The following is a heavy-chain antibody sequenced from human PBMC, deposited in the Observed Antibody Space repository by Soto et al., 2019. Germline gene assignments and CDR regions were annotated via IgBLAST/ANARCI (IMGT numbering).Heavy chain of an antibody. CDR1: GGTFSSYA. Sequence: SVKVSCKASGGTFSSYAISWVRQAPGQGLEWMGGIIPIFGETIYAQKFQGRVTMTEDTSTDTAYMELSSLRSEDTAVYYCATAPGDEPGWFDPWGQGTLVTVSS. D-gene: IGHD3-10*01. V-gene: IGHV1-69*06. CDR3: ATAPGDEPGWFDP. J-gene: IGHJ5*02. CDR2: IIPIFGET.